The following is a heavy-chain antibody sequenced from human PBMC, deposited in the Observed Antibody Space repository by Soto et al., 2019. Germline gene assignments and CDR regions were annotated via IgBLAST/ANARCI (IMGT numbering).Heavy chain of an antibody. CDR2: IIPILGIA. CDR3: ATSAHYDILTGYSTDAFDI. J-gene: IGHJ3*02. D-gene: IGHD3-9*01. V-gene: IGHV1-69*02. Sequence: NVSCKASGGTFSSYTISWVRQAPGQGLEWMGRIIPILGIANYAQKFQGRVTITADKSTSTAYMELSSLRSEDTAVYYCATSAHYDILTGYSTDAFDIWGQGTMVTVSS. CDR1: GGTFSSYT.